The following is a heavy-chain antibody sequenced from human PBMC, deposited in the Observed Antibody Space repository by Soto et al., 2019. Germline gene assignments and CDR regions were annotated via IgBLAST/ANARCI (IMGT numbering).Heavy chain of an antibody. CDR1: GYTFTNND. CDR3: ARMESFGSLNWFDP. V-gene: IGHV1-8*01. Sequence: QVQLVQSGAEVKKPGASVKVSCKASGYTFTNNDVTWVRQATGQGLEWMGWMNPGSGDTGYAKKFQGRVTMTRDISIATAYMELTGLTSEDTAIYYCARMESFGSLNWFDPWGQGTLVTVSS. D-gene: IGHD5-18*01. CDR2: MNPGSGDT. J-gene: IGHJ5*02.